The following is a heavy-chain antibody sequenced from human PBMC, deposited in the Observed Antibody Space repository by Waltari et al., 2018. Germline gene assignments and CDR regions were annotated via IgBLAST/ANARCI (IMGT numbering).Heavy chain of an antibody. V-gene: IGHV4-38-2*02. D-gene: IGHD2-2*01. CDR3: ARDSVVVVPAAITDAFDI. J-gene: IGHJ3*02. Sequence: QVQLQESGPGLVKPSETLSLTCTVSGYSISSGYYWGWIRQPPGKGLEWIGSIYHSGSTYYNPSRKSRVTISVDTSKNQFALKLSSVTAADTAVYYCARDSVVVVPAAITDAFDIWGQGTMVTVSS. CDR2: IYHSGST. CDR1: GYSISSGYY.